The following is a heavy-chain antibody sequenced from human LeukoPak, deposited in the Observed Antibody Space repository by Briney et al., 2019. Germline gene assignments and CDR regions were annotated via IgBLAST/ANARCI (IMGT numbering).Heavy chain of an antibody. CDR3: AATLRYSSSPLDY. CDR1: GFTFSSYW. Sequence: GGSLRLSCAASGFTFSSYWMSWVRQAPGKGLEWVANIKQDGSEKYYVDSVKGRFTISRDNAKNSLYLQMNSLRAEDTAVYYCAATLRYSSSPLDYWGQGTLVTVSS. V-gene: IGHV3-7*01. CDR2: IKQDGSEK. J-gene: IGHJ4*02. D-gene: IGHD6-6*01.